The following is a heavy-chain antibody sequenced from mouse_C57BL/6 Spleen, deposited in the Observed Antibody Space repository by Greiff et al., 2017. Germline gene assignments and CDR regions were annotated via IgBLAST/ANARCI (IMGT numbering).Heavy chain of an antibody. CDR3: AYYGYSLDY. CDR2: IYPGRGNT. CDR1: GYSFTSYY. Sequence: QVQLQQSGPELVKPGASVTISCKASGYSFTSYYIHWVKQRPGQGLEWIGWIYPGRGNTKYYEKLKGKARLTADTSSSTAYMHLSSLTTEDSAVYYCAYYGYSLDYWGQGTTLTVSS. J-gene: IGHJ2*01. V-gene: IGHV1-66*01. D-gene: IGHD2-2*01.